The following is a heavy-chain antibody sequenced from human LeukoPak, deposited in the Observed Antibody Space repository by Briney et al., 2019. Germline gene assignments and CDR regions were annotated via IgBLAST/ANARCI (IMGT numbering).Heavy chain of an antibody. D-gene: IGHD1-26*01. CDR1: GFTFSSYG. CDR3: ARDRDSGSYYEAFDI. V-gene: IGHV3-33*01. Sequence: GGSLRLSCAASGFTFSSYGMHWVRQAPGKGLEWVVVIWYDGSNKYYADSMKGRFTISRDISKNTLYLQMNSLRAEDTAIYYCARDRDSGSYYEAFDIWGQGTVVTVSS. J-gene: IGHJ3*02. CDR2: IWYDGSNK.